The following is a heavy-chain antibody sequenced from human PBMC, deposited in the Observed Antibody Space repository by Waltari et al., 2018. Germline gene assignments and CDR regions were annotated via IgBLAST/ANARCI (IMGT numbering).Heavy chain of an antibody. J-gene: IGHJ6*03. CDR2: ISGSGGST. D-gene: IGHD2-2*01. CDR1: GFTFRSYA. Sequence: EVPLLESGGGLVQPGGSLRLSCAASGFTFRSYAMSWVRQAPGQRLAWVSAISGSGGSTYYADSVKGRFTISRDNSKNTLYLQMNSLRAEDTAVYYCAKGSCSSTSCYDEGGIYYYYYMDVWGKGTTVTVSS. V-gene: IGHV3-23*01. CDR3: AKGSCSSTSCYDEGGIYYYYYMDV.